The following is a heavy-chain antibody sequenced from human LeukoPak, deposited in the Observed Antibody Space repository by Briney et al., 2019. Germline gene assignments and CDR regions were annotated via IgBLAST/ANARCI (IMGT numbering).Heavy chain of an antibody. CDR1: GFTFRGYS. D-gene: IGHD4-17*01. Sequence: PGGTLRLSCAPSGFTFRGYSMNCVREAPGQGLEGVSYISSSSSTIYSAETVKGRFTFSREKAKHSLCLQLNCVMAEDKAGFCCARDEPDYVDYDYWGQGTLVTVSS. CDR3: ARDEPDYVDYDY. J-gene: IGHJ4*02. V-gene: IGHV3-48*01. CDR2: ISSSSSTI.